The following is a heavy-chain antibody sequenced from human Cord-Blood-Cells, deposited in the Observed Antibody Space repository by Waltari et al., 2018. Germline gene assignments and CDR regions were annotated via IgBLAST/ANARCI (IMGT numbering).Heavy chain of an antibody. Sequence: EVQLVESGGGLVQPGGSLKHSCAASGFTFSGSAMHWVRQASGKGLAWVGRMRSKANSYATAYAASVKGRFTISRDDSKNTAYLQMNSLKTEDTAVYYCIVEAAAGPFDYWGQGTLVTVSS. CDR1: GFTFSGSA. J-gene: IGHJ4*02. CDR2: MRSKANSYAT. CDR3: IVEAAAGPFDY. D-gene: IGHD6-13*01. V-gene: IGHV3-73*02.